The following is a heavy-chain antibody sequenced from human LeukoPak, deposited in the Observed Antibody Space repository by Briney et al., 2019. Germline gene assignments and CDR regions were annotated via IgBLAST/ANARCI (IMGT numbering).Heavy chain of an antibody. D-gene: IGHD6-13*01. CDR3: ARYRAAPNYFDF. CDR2: IWFDGSDK. V-gene: IGHV3-33*01. CDR1: GVAFSNYG. Sequence: GRSLRLSCAASGVAFSNYGMHWVRQAPGKGLEWVAVIWFDGSDKYYVDSVKGRFTISRDNSKNTLSLQMNSLRAEDTAVYYCARYRAAPNYFDFWGQGTLVTVSS. J-gene: IGHJ4*02.